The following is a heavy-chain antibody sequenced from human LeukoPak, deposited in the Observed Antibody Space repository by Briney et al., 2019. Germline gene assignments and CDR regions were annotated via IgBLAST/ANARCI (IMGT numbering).Heavy chain of an antibody. Sequence: AETLSLTCAVSGVSFSGYYLSWIRQPPGKGLEWIGEINHNGSTNYNPSTQSPLTISVATSKNQFSLKLSSVTAADTAVYHWARLGAGPPYYDFWSGYSSFYFDYWGQGTLVTVSP. CDR2: INHNGST. CDR3: ARLGAGPPYYDFWSGYSSFYFDY. CDR1: GVSFSGYY. J-gene: IGHJ4*02. V-gene: IGHV4-34*01. D-gene: IGHD3-3*01.